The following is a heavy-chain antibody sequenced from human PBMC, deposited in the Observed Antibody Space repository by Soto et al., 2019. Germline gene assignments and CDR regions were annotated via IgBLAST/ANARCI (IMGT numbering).Heavy chain of an antibody. D-gene: IGHD4-17*01. CDR1: GFTFSTYA. Sequence: PGGSLRLSCAASGFTFSTYAMNWVRQAPGKGLEYVSAISSNGGSTFYADSVEGRFTISRDNSKNTLYLQVGRLRAEDTAVYYCAKDGYGDYVYYYYYMDVWGKGTTVTVSS. CDR2: ISSNGGST. CDR3: AKDGYGDYVYYYYYMDV. V-gene: IGHV3-64*02. J-gene: IGHJ6*03.